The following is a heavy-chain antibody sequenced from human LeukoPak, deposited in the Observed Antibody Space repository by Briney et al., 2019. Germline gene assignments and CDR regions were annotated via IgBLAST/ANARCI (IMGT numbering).Heavy chain of an antibody. V-gene: IGHV3-7*01. Sequence: PGGSLRLSCVASGFTLGSYWTNGGRQAPGKGLEGVASIKSDGSERHYADSVEGRFTISRENAKNSLYLQMSSLRAEDTAVYFCGTLAEGHWGQGTLVSVS. J-gene: IGHJ4*02. CDR2: IKSDGSER. D-gene: IGHD3-3*02. CDR3: GTLAEGH. CDR1: GFTLGSYW.